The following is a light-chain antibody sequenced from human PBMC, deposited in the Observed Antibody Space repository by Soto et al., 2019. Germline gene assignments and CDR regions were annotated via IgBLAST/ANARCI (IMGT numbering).Light chain of an antibody. V-gene: IGLV1-44*01. CDR1: SSNIGRNT. Sequence: QSAVTQPPSASGTPGQRVTIACSGSSSNIGRNTVHWYQQLPGTAPKLLIYSNDQRPSGVPDRFSGSKSGSSASLAISGLQSEDDADYYCAAWDDSLNGVVFGGGTKLTVL. J-gene: IGLJ2*01. CDR3: AAWDDSLNGVV. CDR2: SND.